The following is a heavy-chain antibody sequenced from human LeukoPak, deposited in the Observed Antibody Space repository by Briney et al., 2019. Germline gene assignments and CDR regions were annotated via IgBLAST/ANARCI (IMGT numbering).Heavy chain of an antibody. D-gene: IGHD3-10*02. Sequence: PGGSLRLSCAASGFTFSSYAMNWVRQAPGKGLEWVSVISGGGVNTYYADSVKGRFTISRDNAKNSLYLQMNSLRAEDTAVYYCAELGITMIGGVWGKGTTVTISS. CDR3: AELGITMIGGV. V-gene: IGHV3-48*03. J-gene: IGHJ6*04. CDR2: ISGGGVNT. CDR1: GFTFSSYA.